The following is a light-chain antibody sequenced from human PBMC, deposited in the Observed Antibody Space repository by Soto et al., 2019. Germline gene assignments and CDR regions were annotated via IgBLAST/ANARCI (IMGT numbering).Light chain of an antibody. CDR1: QSVSDSY. J-gene: IGKJ1*01. V-gene: IGKV3-20*01. Sequence: EIVLTQSPGTLSLSTGERATLSCRASQSVSDSYLAWYQQKPGQPPRLLIYAASSRATGTPDRFSGSGSKTDFTLTISRLEPEDFAVYYCQQYGSSPPTFGQGTKVDI. CDR3: QQYGSSPPT. CDR2: AAS.